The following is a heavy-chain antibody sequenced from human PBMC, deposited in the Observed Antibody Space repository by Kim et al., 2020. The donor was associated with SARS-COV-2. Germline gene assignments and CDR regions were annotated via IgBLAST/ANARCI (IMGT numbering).Heavy chain of an antibody. CDR3: ARGPADPVVVSYFDY. CDR1: GFAFSNYA. Sequence: GGSLRLSCVVSGFAFSNYAMTWVRQASGKGLEWVSSINGSGDITYYADSVKGRFTISRDNSKNTLFLQMSSLRADDTALYYCARGPADPVVVSYFDYWGQGALVTVSS. J-gene: IGHJ4*02. CDR2: INGSGDIT. V-gene: IGHV3-23*01. D-gene: IGHD2-15*01.